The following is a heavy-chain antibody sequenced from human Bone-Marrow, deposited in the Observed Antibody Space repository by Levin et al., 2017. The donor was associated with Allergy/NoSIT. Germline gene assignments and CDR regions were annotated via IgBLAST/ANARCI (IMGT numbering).Heavy chain of an antibody. CDR1: GDSITTYY. D-gene: IGHD1-26*01. Sequence: SETLSLTCTVSGDSITTYYWSWIRQPAGKGLEWIGRIYTSGTTEYNPSFRSRATLSVDTSKSQFSLKLSSMTAADTAVYYCARDLGNGYYTSDSWGQGTLVTVSS. CDR3: ARDLGNGYYTSDS. J-gene: IGHJ4*02. CDR2: IYTSGTT. V-gene: IGHV4-4*07.